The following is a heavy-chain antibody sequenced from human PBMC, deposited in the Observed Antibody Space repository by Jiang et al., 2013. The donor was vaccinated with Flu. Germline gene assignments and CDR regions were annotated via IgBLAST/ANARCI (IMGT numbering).Heavy chain of an antibody. CDR2: IYDDGST. D-gene: IGHD5-18*01. CDR3: ARVDTHMVPGHFDC. Sequence: GPGLVKPSETLSLTCAVSGDSISGYFWSWIRQPPGKGLDWIGYIYDDGSTNYNPSLKSRATISLDTSKNQFSLKLTSVTAADTAVYYCARVDTHMVPGHFDCWGPGTLVTVSS. V-gene: IGHV4-59*01. J-gene: IGHJ4*02. CDR1: GDSISGYF.